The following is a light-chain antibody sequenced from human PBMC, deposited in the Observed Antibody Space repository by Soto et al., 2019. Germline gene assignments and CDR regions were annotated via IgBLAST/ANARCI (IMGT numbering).Light chain of an antibody. V-gene: IGLV2-14*01. J-gene: IGLJ2*01. CDR1: SSDIGIYKY. CDR3: SSYTSSSTRV. CDR2: EVT. Sequence: QSVLTQPASVSGSPGQSIAISCTGSSSDIGIYKYVSWYQQHPGKVPKLIIYEVTNRPSGVSNRFSGSKSGNTASLTISGLQAEDEADYYCSSYTSSSTRVFGGGTKLTVL.